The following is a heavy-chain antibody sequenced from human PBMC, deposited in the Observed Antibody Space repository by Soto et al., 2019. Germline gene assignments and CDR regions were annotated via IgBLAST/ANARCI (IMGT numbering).Heavy chain of an antibody. Sequence: SVKVSCKASGGTFSSYAISWVRQAPGQGLEWMGGIIPIFGTANYAQKFQGRVTITADESTSTAYMELSSLRSEDTAVYYCAILSIAAAGTGYYGMDVWGQGTTVNVSS. J-gene: IGHJ6*02. CDR1: GGTFSSYA. CDR2: IIPIFGTA. D-gene: IGHD6-13*01. V-gene: IGHV1-69*13. CDR3: AILSIAAAGTGYYGMDV.